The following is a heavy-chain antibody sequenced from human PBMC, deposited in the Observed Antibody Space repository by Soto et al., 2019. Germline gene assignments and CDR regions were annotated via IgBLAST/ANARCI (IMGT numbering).Heavy chain of an antibody. CDR3: ARHPRKTSVPSSIDY. Sequence: QVQLVESGGGVVRPGRALRLSCAASGFTFSNYGMHWVRQAPGKGLEWVAVIWYDGSYKYYEDSVKGRFTISRDNSKNTLYLQMNNLRVVDTAVYYCARHPRKTSVPSSIDYWGQGTQVTVSS. J-gene: IGHJ4*02. CDR2: IWYDGSYK. V-gene: IGHV3-33*01. D-gene: IGHD4-17*01. CDR1: GFTFSNYG.